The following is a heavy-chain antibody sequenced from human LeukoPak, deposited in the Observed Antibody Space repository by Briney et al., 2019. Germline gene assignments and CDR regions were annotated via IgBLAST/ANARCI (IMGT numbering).Heavy chain of an antibody. Sequence: GRSLRLSCAASGFTFSSYAMHWVRQAPGKGLEWVAVISYDGSNKYYADSVKGRFTISRDNSKNTLYLQMNSLRAEDTAVYYCASSDSSGYYYFDYWGQGTLVTVSS. CDR3: ASSDSSGYYYFDY. D-gene: IGHD3-22*01. V-gene: IGHV3-30*04. CDR2: ISYDGSNK. CDR1: GFTFSSYA. J-gene: IGHJ4*02.